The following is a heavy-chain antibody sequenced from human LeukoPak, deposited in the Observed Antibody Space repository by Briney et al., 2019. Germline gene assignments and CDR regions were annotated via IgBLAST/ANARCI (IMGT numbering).Heavy chain of an antibody. CDR2: IIPILGIA. CDR3: ARGIPITMVRGVPYGMGV. V-gene: IGHV1-69*04. Sequence: ASVKVSCKASGGTFSSYAISWVRQAPGQGLEWMGRIIPILGIANYAQKFQGRVTITADKSTSTAYMELSSLRSEDTAVYYCARGIPITMVRGVPYGMGVWGQGTTVTVSS. CDR1: GGTFSSYA. J-gene: IGHJ6*02. D-gene: IGHD3-10*01.